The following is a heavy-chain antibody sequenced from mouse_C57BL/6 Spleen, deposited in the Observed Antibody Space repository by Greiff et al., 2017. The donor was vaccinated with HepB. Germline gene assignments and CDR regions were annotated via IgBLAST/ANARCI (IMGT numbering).Heavy chain of an antibody. CDR3: ARRDDYDGTGLDY. J-gene: IGHJ2*01. CDR1: GYTFTDYY. CDR2: INPYNGGT. V-gene: IGHV1-19*01. Sequence: VQLQQSGPVLVKPGASVKMSCKASGYTFTDYYMNWVKQSHGKSLEWIGVINPYNGGTSYNQKFKGKATLTVDKSSSTAYMELNSLTSEDSAVYYCARRDDYDGTGLDYWGQGTTLTVSS. D-gene: IGHD2-4*01.